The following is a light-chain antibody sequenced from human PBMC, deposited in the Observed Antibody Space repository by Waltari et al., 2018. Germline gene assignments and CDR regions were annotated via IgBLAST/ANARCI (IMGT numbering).Light chain of an antibody. Sequence: QPALTPPPPPSGPPGPPVTTPCTATRPDVGGYTYVSWYQQHPGKAPTLMIYEVSKRPSGVPDRFSGSKSGNTASLTVSGLQAEDEADYYCSSYAGSNNLVFGGGTKLTVL. J-gene: IGLJ2*01. CDR1: RPDVGGYTY. CDR3: SSYAGSNNLV. CDR2: EVS. V-gene: IGLV2-8*01.